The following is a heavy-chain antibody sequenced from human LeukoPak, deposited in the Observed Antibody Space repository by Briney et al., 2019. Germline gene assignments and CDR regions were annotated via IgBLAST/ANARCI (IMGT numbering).Heavy chain of an antibody. CDR1: GFTFDDYG. CDR2: INWNGGST. V-gene: IGHV3-20*04. D-gene: IGHD6-13*01. Sequence: GGSLRLSCAASGFTFDDYGMSWVRQAPGMGLEWVSGINWNGGSTGYADSVKGRFTISRDNAKNSLYLQMNSQRAEDTALYYCARDVVAAAGTPPYYFDYWGQGTLVTVSS. CDR3: ARDVVAAAGTPPYYFDY. J-gene: IGHJ4*02.